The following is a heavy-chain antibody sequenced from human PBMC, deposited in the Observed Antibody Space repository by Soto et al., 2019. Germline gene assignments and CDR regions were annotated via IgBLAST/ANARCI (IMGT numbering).Heavy chain of an antibody. CDR1: GASTRTAVYY. J-gene: IGHJ6*02. CDR3: ARAGPYSNYGPVMDV. V-gene: IGHV4-31*03. Sequence: VNTSDSRSLTCTASGASTRTAVYYWLPNHYHAGKGLEWIGYIYYSRSTYYNPSLKSRVTISVDTSKNQFSLKLSSVTAADTAVYYCARAGPYSNYGPVMDVWGQGTTVTVSS. CDR2: IYYSRST. D-gene: IGHD4-4*01.